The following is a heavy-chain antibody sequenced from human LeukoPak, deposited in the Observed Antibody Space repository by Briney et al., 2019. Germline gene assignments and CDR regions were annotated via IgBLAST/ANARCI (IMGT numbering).Heavy chain of an antibody. D-gene: IGHD2-2*01. CDR1: GFTFSSYW. V-gene: IGHV3-7*01. Sequence: GGSLRLTCAASGFTFSSYWMSWVRQAPGKGLEWVANIKQDGSEKYYVDSVKGRFTISRDNAKNSLYLQMNSLRAEDTAVYYCARGLGYCSSTSCRRLLYYFDYWGQGTLVTVSS. CDR3: ARGLGYCSSTSCRRLLYYFDY. CDR2: IKQDGSEK. J-gene: IGHJ4*02.